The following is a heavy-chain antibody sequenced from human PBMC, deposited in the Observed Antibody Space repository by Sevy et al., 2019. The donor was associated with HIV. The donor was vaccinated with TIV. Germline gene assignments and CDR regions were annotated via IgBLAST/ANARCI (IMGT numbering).Heavy chain of an antibody. CDR1: GYTFTSYG. Sequence: ASVKVSCKASGYTFTSYGISWVRQAPGQGLEWMGWISAYNGNTNYAQKLQGRVTMTTDTSTSTAYMELRSLRSDDAAVYYCARDLDGSGSYRLGYWGQGTLVTVSS. J-gene: IGHJ4*02. V-gene: IGHV1-18*01. CDR2: ISAYNGNT. CDR3: ARDLDGSGSYRLGY. D-gene: IGHD3-10*01.